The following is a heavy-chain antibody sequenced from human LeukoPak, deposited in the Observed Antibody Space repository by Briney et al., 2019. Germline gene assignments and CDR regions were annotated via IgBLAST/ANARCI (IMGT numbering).Heavy chain of an antibody. V-gene: IGHV3-30*18. Sequence: PGGSLRLSCAASGLTFSNYGMHWVRQAPGKGLEWVAVMSFDGTNKYYADSVKGRFTISRDNSKNALYLQMNSLRAEDTAVYYCAKVRGQVAVTYDQYFDYWGQGTLATVSS. CDR1: GLTFSNYG. J-gene: IGHJ4*02. CDR3: AKVRGQVAVTYDQYFDY. CDR2: MSFDGTNK. D-gene: IGHD6-19*01.